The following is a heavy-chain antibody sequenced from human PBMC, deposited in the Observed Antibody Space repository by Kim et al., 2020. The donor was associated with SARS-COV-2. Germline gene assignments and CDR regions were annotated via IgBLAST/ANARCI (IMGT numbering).Heavy chain of an antibody. CDR3: ARCREVRYSYMDV. V-gene: IGHV3-33*01. D-gene: IGHD1-26*01. J-gene: IGHJ6*03. Sequence: YSADSVRGRFTISRDNSNTTLYLRMESLRAEDSAVYYCARCREVRYSYMDVWGKGTTVIVSS.